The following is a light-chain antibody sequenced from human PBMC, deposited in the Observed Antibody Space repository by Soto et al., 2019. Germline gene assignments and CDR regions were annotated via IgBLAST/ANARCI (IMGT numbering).Light chain of an antibody. CDR3: LERSAWPWT. V-gene: IGKV3-11*01. CDR2: DVL. CDR1: QSVGTN. Sequence: EIVLTQSPATLSSSTQARATLSCRASQSVGTNFAWYQQKPGQAPRLLIYDVLNSATGIPDRVSSSGYGTDFSLTIRSVEPEDFAVCFCLERSAWPWTFGQGTKVEVK. J-gene: IGKJ1*01.